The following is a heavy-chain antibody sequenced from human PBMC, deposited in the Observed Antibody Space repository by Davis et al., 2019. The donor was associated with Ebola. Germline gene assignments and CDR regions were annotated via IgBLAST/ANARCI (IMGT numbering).Heavy chain of an antibody. CDR3: ARHGPAFAFDF. D-gene: IGHD2-2*01. V-gene: IGHV4-59*08. CDR1: GGSISSYY. Sequence: SETLSLTCTVSGGSISSYYWSWIRQPPGKGLEWIGYIYFSGSTNYNPSLKRRVTISVDTSKNHFSLNLSSVTAADTAVYFCARHGPAFAFDFWGQGAMVTVSS. J-gene: IGHJ3*01. CDR2: IYFSGST.